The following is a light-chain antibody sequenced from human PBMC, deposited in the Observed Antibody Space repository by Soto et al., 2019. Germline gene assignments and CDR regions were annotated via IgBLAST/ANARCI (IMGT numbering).Light chain of an antibody. CDR2: AAS. CDR3: QQSYSTLQFT. J-gene: IGKJ3*01. CDR1: QSISSY. V-gene: IGKV1-39*01. Sequence: DIQMTQSPSSLSASVGDRVTITCRASQSISSYLNWYQQKPVKAPKLLIYAASSLQSGVPSRFSGSGSGTDFTLTISSLQPEDFATYYCQQSYSTLQFTFGPGTKVDIK.